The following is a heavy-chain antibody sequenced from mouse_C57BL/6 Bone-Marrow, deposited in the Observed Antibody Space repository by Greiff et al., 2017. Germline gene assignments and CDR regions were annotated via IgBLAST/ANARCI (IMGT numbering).Heavy chain of an antibody. Sequence: QVQLQQSGPGLVQPSQSLSITCTASGFSLTSSGVHWVRQSPGKGLEWLGVIWSGGSTDSTAAFISRLSISKDNSKSQVLVKMNSLQADYTAIYYCARNIRIPHYYARDYWGQGTSVTVSS. CDR2: IWSGGST. CDR1: GFSLTSSG. V-gene: IGHV2-2*01. D-gene: IGHD1-3*01. J-gene: IGHJ4*01. CDR3: ARNIRIPHYYARDY.